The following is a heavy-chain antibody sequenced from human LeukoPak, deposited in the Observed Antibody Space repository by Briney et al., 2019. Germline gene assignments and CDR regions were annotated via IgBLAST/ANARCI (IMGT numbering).Heavy chain of an antibody. CDR1: GFTFSSYA. V-gene: IGHV3-64D*09. CDR3: AMNWNCDY. CDR2: ISSGGST. J-gene: IGHJ4*02. Sequence: PGGSLRLSCSASGFTFSSYAMLWVRQAPGKGLECVSAISSGGSTHYADSVKGRFTISRDDSENTLYLQMSSLRADDTAVYYCAMNWNCDYWGQGTLVTVSS. D-gene: IGHD1-1*01.